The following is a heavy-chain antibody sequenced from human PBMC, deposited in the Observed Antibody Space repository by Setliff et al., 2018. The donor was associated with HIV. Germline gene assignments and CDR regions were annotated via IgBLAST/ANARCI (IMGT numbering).Heavy chain of an antibody. V-gene: IGHV4-59*08. CDR2: IFYSGST. D-gene: IGHD3-3*01. Sequence: SETLSLTRTVSGGSITSYYWSWIRQPPGKGLEWIGYIFYSGSTYYSPSLKSRLTISVDTSKNQFSLNLSSVTAADTAVYYCARHVLDYNFWSGYSTQNCFDYWGQGTLVTVSS. J-gene: IGHJ4*02. CDR1: GGSITSYY. CDR3: ARHVLDYNFWSGYSTQNCFDY.